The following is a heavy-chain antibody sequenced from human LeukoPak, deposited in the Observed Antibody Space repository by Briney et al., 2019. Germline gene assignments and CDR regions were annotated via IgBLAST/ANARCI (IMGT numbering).Heavy chain of an antibody. D-gene: IGHD5-18*01. CDR2: IYYSGST. Sequence: SETLSLTCTVSGGSISSYYWSWIRQPPGKGLKWIGYIYYSGSTNYNPSLKSRVSISVDTSKNQFSLRLSSVTAADTAVYYCARRPPDMVGFDYWGQGTLVTVSS. J-gene: IGHJ4*02. CDR3: ARRPPDMVGFDY. CDR1: GGSISSYY. V-gene: IGHV4-59*01.